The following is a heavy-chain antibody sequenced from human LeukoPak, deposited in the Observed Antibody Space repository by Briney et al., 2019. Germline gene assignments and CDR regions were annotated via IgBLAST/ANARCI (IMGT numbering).Heavy chain of an antibody. V-gene: IGHV3-30*02. J-gene: IGHJ4*02. CDR1: GFTISSYG. Sequence: GRSLRLSCAASGFTISSYGMHWVRQAPGKGLEWVAFIRYDGSNKYYADSVKGRFTISRDNSKNTLYLQMNSLRAEDTAVYYCAKDLGSSGWYIDYWGQGTLVTVSS. CDR2: IRYDGSNK. D-gene: IGHD6-19*01. CDR3: AKDLGSSGWYIDY.